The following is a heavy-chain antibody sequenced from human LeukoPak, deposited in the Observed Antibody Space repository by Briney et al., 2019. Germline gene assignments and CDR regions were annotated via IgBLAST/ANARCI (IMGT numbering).Heavy chain of an antibody. J-gene: IGHJ4*02. CDR1: GFTSSSYW. D-gene: IGHD6-19*01. V-gene: IGHV3-74*01. CDR2: INSDGSST. CDR3: ARVGAVAGTFDY. Sequence: GGSLRLSCAASGFTSSSYWMHWVRQAPGKGLVWVSRINSDGSSTSYADSVKGRFTISRDNAKNTLYLQMNSLRAEDTAVYFCARVGAVAGTFDYWGQGTLVTVSS.